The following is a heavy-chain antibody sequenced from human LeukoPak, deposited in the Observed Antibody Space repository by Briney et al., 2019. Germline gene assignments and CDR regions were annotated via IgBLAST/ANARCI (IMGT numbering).Heavy chain of an antibody. V-gene: IGHV1-2*02. CDR1: GYTFTGCY. J-gene: IGHJ6*03. CDR3: AREGLPTTWRYYYYMDV. Sequence: ASVKVSCKASGYTFTGCYMHWVRQAPGQGLEWMGWINPNSGGTNYAQKFQGGVTMTRDTSISTAYMELSRLRSDDTAVYYCAREGLPTTWRYYYYMDVWGKGTTVTVSS. D-gene: IGHD4-17*01. CDR2: INPNSGGT.